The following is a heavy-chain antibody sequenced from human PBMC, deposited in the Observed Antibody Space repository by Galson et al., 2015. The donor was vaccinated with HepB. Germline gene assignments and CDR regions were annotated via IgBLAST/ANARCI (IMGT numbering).Heavy chain of an antibody. J-gene: IGHJ4*02. CDR3: ARDHVGPGIYFDN. V-gene: IGHV3-7*03. Sequence: RLSCAASGFTFSSHWMSWVRQAPGKGLEWVANINQGGSEKYYVDSVSGRFTISRDNARNSLYLQMDSLRAEDTAVYYCARDHVGPGIYFDNWGQGTLVTVSS. CDR1: GFTFSSHW. D-gene: IGHD1-26*01. CDR2: INQGGSEK.